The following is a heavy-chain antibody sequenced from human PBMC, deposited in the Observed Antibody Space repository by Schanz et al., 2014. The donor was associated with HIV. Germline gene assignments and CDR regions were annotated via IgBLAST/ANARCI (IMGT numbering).Heavy chain of an antibody. Sequence: QLVQSGAEMKKSGASVNVSSGCALSGNYMRWVRQAAGQGLEWLGLIMPKFGTENYAQKYQGRVTLTADATTAYMDLSSLKFEDTAVYYCVRVANYDGDDYYQRSHFDLWGQGTLVTVSS. CDR1: GCALSGNY. D-gene: IGHD3-22*01. CDR3: VRVANYDGDDYYQRSHFDL. V-gene: IGHV1-69*13. J-gene: IGHJ4*02. CDR2: IMPKFGTE.